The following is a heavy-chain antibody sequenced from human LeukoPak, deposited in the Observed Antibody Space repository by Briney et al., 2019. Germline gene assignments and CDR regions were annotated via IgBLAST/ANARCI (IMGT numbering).Heavy chain of an antibody. D-gene: IGHD6-13*01. J-gene: IGHJ5*02. CDR1: GYTFTGYY. CDR2: INPNSGGT. Sequence: GASVKVSCKASGYTFTGYYMHWVRQAPGQGLEWMGWINPNSGGTNYAQKFQGWVTMTRDTSISTAYMELSRLRSDDTAVYYCARGAIPHYSNYNWFDPWGQGTLVTVSS. CDR3: ARGAIPHYSNYNWFDP. V-gene: IGHV1-2*04.